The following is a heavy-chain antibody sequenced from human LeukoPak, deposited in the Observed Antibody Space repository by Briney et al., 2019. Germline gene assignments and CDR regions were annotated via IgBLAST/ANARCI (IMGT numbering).Heavy chain of an antibody. CDR2: IIPILGIV. V-gene: IGHV1-69*04. J-gene: IGHJ4*02. D-gene: IGHD3-16*01. CDR3: ARDRWGSTGPGDY. CDR1: GGTFSSYT. Sequence: ASVKVSCKASGGTFSSYTISWVRQAPGQGLEWMGRIIPILGIVNYAQKFQGRVTITADKSTSTAYMELSSLRSEDTAVYYCARDRWGSTGPGDYWGQGTLVTVSS.